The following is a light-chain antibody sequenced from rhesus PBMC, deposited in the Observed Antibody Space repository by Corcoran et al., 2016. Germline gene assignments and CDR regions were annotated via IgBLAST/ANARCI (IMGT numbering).Light chain of an antibody. CDR3: SSYTDSDTYI. V-gene: IGLV2-32*02. J-gene: IGLJ1*01. Sequence: QAALTQPRSVSGSPGQSVTISCTGTSSDIGSYNYVSWYQQHPDTAPKFMIYEVTKRPSGVSDRFSGSKSGNTASPTISGLQPEDEADYYCSSYTDSDTYIFGTGTRLTVL. CDR2: EVT. CDR1: SSDIGSYNY.